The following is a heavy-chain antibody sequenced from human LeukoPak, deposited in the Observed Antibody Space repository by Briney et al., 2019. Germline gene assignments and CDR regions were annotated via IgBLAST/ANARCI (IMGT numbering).Heavy chain of an antibody. CDR3: ARDGSSPSKPYYMDV. CDR2: INPNSGGT. CDR1: GYTSTGYY. V-gene: IGHV1-2*02. J-gene: IGHJ6*03. Sequence: ASVKVSCKASGYTSTGYYMHWVRQAPGQGLEWMGWINPNSGGTNYAQKFQGRVTMTRDTSISTAYMELSRLRSDDTAVYYCARDGSSPSKPYYMDVWGKGTTVTVSS. D-gene: IGHD5-18*01.